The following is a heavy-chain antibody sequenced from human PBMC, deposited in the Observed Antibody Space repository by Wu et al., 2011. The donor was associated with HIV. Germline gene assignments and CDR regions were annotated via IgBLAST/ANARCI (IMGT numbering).Heavy chain of an antibody. V-gene: IGHV1-18*01. D-gene: IGHD6-6*01. Sequence: QVQLVQSGAEVKKPGASVKVSCKASGYTFTTYGISWVRQAPGQGLEWIGWIRTYNGETNYAQKFQGRVTMTTDTSTSTAYMELRSLRSDDTAVYYCARDGSSAQLDLYYNHMDVWGKGTTVTVSS. J-gene: IGHJ6*03. CDR2: IRTYNGET. CDR3: ARDGSSAQLDLYYNHMDV. CDR1: GYTFTTYG.